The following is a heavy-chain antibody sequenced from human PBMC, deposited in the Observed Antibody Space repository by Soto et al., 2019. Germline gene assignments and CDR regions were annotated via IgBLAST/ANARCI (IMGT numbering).Heavy chain of an antibody. CDR1: GFTFSSYW. V-gene: IGHV3-7*01. D-gene: IGHD6-19*01. Sequence: EVQLVESGGGLVQPGGSLRLSCAASGFTFSSYWMSWVRQAPGKGLEWVANIKQDGSEKYYVDSVKGRFTISRDNAKNSLYRQMNSLRAEDTAVYYCARVYSSGWLDFDYWGQGTLVTVSS. CDR3: ARVYSSGWLDFDY. CDR2: IKQDGSEK. J-gene: IGHJ4*02.